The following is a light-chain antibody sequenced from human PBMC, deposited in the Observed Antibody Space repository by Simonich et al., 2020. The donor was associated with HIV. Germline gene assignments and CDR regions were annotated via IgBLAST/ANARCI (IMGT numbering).Light chain of an antibody. CDR2: AAS. CDR3: QQYNNWPPYT. J-gene: IGKJ2*01. Sequence: DIQLTQSPSSLSASVGDRVTITCRASQDISNSLGWYQQKPGKAPKLLLYAASRLERGVPSRFSGSGSGTEFTLTISSLQSEDFAVYYCQQYNNWPPYTFGQGTKLEIK. CDR1: QDISNS. V-gene: IGKV1-NL1*01.